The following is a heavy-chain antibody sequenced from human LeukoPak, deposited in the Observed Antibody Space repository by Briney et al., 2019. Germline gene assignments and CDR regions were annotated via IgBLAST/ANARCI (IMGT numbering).Heavy chain of an antibody. V-gene: IGHV4-34*01. D-gene: IGHD5-24*01. J-gene: IGHJ6*04. CDR3: ARAMAAPYFYYGMDV. CDR2: INHSGST. CDR1: GGSFSGYY. Sequence: SETLSLTCAVYGGSFSGYYWSWIRQPPGKGLEWIGEINHSGSTNYNPSLKSRVTISVDTSKNQFSLKLSSVTAADTGVYYCARAMAAPYFYYGMDVWGKGTTVTVSS.